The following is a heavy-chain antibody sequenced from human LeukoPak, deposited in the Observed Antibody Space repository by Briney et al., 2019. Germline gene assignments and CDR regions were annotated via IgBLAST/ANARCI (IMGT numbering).Heavy chain of an antibody. D-gene: IGHD2-15*01. CDR1: GFTFSSYA. J-gene: IGHJ4*02. CDR2: ISGSGGST. CDR3: AKDRYCSGGSCYLFDY. Sequence: GGSLRLFCAASGFTFSSYAMSWVRRAPGKGLEWVSAISGSGGSTYYADSVKGRFTISRDNSKNTLYLQMNSLRAEDTAVYYCAKDRYCSGGSCYLFDYWGQGTLVTVSS. V-gene: IGHV3-23*01.